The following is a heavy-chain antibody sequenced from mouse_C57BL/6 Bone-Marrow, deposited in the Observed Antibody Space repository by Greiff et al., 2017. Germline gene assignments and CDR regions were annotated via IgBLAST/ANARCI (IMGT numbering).Heavy chain of an antibody. CDR3: AIPSVTAVGAEYFDV. D-gene: IGHD1-1*01. CDR2: IDPNSGGT. J-gene: IGHJ1*03. Sequence: QVQLQQPGAELVKPGASVKLSCKASGYTFTSYWMHWVKQRPGRGLEWIGRIDPNSGGTKYNEKFKSKATLTVDKPSSTAYMQRSSLTSEDSAVYYCAIPSVTAVGAEYFDVWGTGTTVTVSS. CDR1: GYTFTSYW. V-gene: IGHV1-72*01.